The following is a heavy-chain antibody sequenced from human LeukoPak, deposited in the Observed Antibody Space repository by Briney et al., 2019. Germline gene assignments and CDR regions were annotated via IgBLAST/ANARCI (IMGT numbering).Heavy chain of an antibody. V-gene: IGHV3-33*01. J-gene: IGHJ5*02. Sequence: GGSLRRSCAAPGIPFSSFGMHWLRQAPGKGLEWVAFIWYDGSNKYYADSVKGRFTISRDNSKNTLYLQMNSLTAEDTAVYSCARDGTVTAGPFDPWGGGTLVTVSS. CDR2: IWYDGSNK. CDR1: GIPFSSFG. CDR3: ARDGTVTAGPFDP. D-gene: IGHD4-17*01.